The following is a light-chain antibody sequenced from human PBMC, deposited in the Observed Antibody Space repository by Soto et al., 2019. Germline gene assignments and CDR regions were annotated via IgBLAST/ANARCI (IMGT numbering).Light chain of an antibody. CDR1: SSNIGGNS. Sequence: QSVLTQPPSVSAAPGQKVTISCSGSSSNIGGNSVSWYQQHPGKAPKLIIYDVSNRPSGVSNRFSGSKPGNTASLTISGLQAEDEADYYCNSYTTSSTYVFGTGTKVTVL. J-gene: IGLJ1*01. CDR3: NSYTTSSTYV. CDR2: DVS. V-gene: IGLV2-14*03.